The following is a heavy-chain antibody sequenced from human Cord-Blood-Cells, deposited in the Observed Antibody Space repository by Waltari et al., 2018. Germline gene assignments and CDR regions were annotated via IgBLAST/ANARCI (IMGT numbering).Heavy chain of an antibody. Sequence: QVQLVQSGAEVKKPGSSVQVSCKASGGTFSSYAISWVRQAPGQGLEWMGRIIPILGIANYAQKFQGRVTITADKSTSTAYMELSSLRSEDTAVYYCARSIAARLVYYYMDVWGKGTTVTVSS. CDR1: GGTFSSYA. D-gene: IGHD6-6*01. CDR2: IIPILGIA. CDR3: ARSIAARLVYYYMDV. J-gene: IGHJ6*03. V-gene: IGHV1-69*09.